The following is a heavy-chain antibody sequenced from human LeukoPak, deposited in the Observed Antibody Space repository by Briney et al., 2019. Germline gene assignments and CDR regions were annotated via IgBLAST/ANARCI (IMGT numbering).Heavy chain of an antibody. D-gene: IGHD5-18*01. CDR2: IYIGGDST. Sequence: GGSLRLSCAASGFTVTTNYMSWVRQAPGKGLEWVSVIYIGGDSTNYADSVKGRFTISRDNSKNTLDLQMNSLRAEDTAVYYCARDRGYSYGHPLDYWGQGTLVTVSS. CDR3: ARDRGYSYGHPLDY. V-gene: IGHV3-66*01. J-gene: IGHJ4*02. CDR1: GFTVTTNY.